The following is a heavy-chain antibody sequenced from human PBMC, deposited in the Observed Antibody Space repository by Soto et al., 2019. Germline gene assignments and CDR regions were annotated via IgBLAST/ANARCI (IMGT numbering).Heavy chain of an antibody. D-gene: IGHD6-13*01. V-gene: IGHV3-23*01. Sequence: EVQLLESGGGLVQPGGSLRLSCAASGFTFSSYAMRWVSQAPGKGLEWVTAISGGGGSAFYADSVKGRFTISRDNSKNTLYLQMNSLRAEDTAVYFCAKGAGYSSSWLSPSFDYWGQGTLVTVSS. CDR2: ISGGGGSA. CDR1: GFTFSSYA. J-gene: IGHJ4*02. CDR3: AKGAGYSSSWLSPSFDY.